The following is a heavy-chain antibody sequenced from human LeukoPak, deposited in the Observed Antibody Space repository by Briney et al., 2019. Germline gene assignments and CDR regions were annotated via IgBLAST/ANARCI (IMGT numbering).Heavy chain of an antibody. Sequence: GGSLTLSCAASGFTFSSYAMHWVRQAPGKGLEWVAVIWYDGCNKYYPDSLKGRFTISRDNSKTTLYLQMNSLRAEDTAVYYFARPSGYDPLTEFDYWGQGTLVTVSS. J-gene: IGHJ4*02. CDR3: ARPSGYDPLTEFDY. CDR2: IWYDGCNK. V-gene: IGHV3-33*01. CDR1: GFTFSSYA. D-gene: IGHD5-12*01.